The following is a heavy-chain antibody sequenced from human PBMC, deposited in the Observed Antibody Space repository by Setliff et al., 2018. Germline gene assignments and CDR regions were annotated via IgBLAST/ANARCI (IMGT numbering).Heavy chain of an antibody. Sequence: ASVKVSCKASGYTFTGYYMHWVRQAPGQGLEWMGWINPNSGGTNYAQKFQGWVTMTRDTSISTAYMELSRLRSDDTAVYYCARERMYYNFWSGYSDYWGQGTLVTVSS. J-gene: IGHJ4*02. CDR1: GYTFTGYY. CDR2: INPNSGGT. D-gene: IGHD3-3*01. CDR3: ARERMYYNFWSGYSDY. V-gene: IGHV1-2*04.